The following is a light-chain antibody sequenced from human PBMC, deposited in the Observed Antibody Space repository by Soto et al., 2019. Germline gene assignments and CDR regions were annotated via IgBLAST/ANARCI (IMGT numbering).Light chain of an antibody. CDR2: LNSDGSH. Sequence: QLVLPQSPSASASLGASVKLTCTLSSGHSSYAIAWHQQQPEKGPRYLMKLNSDGSHSKGDGIPDRFSGSSSAAERYLTISCLQSEDEADYCCQTWGSGIVVFGGGTKLTVL. J-gene: IGLJ2*01. V-gene: IGLV4-69*01. CDR1: SGHSSYA. CDR3: QTWGSGIVV.